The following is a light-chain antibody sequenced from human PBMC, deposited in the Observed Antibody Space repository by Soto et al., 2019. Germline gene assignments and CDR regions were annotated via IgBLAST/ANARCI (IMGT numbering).Light chain of an antibody. J-gene: IGLJ3*02. CDR3: CSYVYTNSGV. CDR1: SSDVLSYDA. V-gene: IGLV2-23*01. CDR2: EGN. Sequence: QSALAQPASVSGSPGQSITISCTGTSSDVLSYDAVSWYQHHPGKAPKLIIYEGNKRPSRVSNRFTGSRSGNMASLTISGLQPEDEADYYCCSYVYTNSGVFGGGTKLTVL.